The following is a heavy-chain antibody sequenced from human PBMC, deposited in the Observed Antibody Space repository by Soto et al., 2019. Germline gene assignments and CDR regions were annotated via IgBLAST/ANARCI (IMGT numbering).Heavy chain of an antibody. Sequence: QVQLVESGGGVVRPGRSLRLSCVASGFTFSSYAMHWVRQAPGKGLEWVAVISYDGSNKYYADSVKGRFTISRDNSKNTLYLQMNSLRTEDTSVYYCARAVSSSWGFDYWGQGTLDTVSS. J-gene: IGHJ4*02. D-gene: IGHD6-13*01. CDR2: ISYDGSNK. V-gene: IGHV3-30-3*01. CDR3: ARAVSSSWGFDY. CDR1: GFTFSSYA.